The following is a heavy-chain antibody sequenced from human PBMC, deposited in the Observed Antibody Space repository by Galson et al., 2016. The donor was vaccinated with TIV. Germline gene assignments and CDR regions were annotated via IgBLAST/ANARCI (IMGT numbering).Heavy chain of an antibody. CDR3: ARGDDYNYQKARLNY. D-gene: IGHD5-24*01. CDR1: GSTFSSYA. V-gene: IGHV1-69*13. J-gene: IGHJ4*02. Sequence: SVKVSCKASGSTFSSYAVSWVRQAPGQGLEWMGGIIGMFGIANYAQEFQGRVTITADESTSTAYMELFSLRSEDTAVYYCARGDDYNYQKARLNYWGQGTLVIVSS. CDR2: IIGMFGIA.